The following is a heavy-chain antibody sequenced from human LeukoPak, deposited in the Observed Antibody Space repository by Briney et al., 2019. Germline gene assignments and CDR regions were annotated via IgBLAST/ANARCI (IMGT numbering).Heavy chain of an antibody. CDR2: TYYSGST. J-gene: IGHJ3*02. V-gene: IGHV4-59*01. Sequence: PSETLSLTCTVSGVSISDYYWGWIRQPPGKGLEWIGYTYYSGSTNYNPSLKSRVTISVDTSKNQFSLKMSSVTAADTAVYYCARDLKVDGSSGYYTFDIWGQGTMVTVSS. D-gene: IGHD3-22*01. CDR3: ARDLKVDGSSGYYTFDI. CDR1: GVSISDYY.